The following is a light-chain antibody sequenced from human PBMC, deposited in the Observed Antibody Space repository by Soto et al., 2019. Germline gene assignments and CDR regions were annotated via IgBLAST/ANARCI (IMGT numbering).Light chain of an antibody. CDR1: QSVSSN. J-gene: IGKJ2*01. CDR3: HQYDDGPYT. V-gene: IGKV3-15*01. CDR2: GAS. Sequence: IVTTQCPSSLSLSPGERAARCWGAGQSVSSNVAWYQQIPGQTPRLLIYGASTRATTIPVRFSGSGSGTEFTLTISSLESEDFAVYYCHQYDDGPYTFGQGTKVDI.